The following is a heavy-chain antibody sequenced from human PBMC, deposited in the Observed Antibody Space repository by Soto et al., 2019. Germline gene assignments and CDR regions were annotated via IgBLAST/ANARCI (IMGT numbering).Heavy chain of an antibody. CDR3: ARVYYDSSGYLDY. Sequence: ASVKVSCKASGYTFTDYYLHWVRQTPGQGLELMGWINPKNGATIYAQKFQGRVTMTRDTSISTAYMELSRLRSDDTAVYSCARVYYDSSGYLDYWGQGTLVTVSS. CDR1: GYTFTDYY. CDR2: INPKNGAT. D-gene: IGHD3-22*01. J-gene: IGHJ4*02. V-gene: IGHV1-2*02.